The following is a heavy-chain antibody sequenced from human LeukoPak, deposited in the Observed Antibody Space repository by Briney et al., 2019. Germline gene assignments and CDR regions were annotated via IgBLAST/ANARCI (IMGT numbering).Heavy chain of an antibody. CDR2: IYSGGST. CDR3: ARVYLERLTAGYFDH. Sequence: GGSLRLSCAASGFTVSSNYMSWVRQAPGKGLEWVSVIYSGGSTYYADSVKGRFTISRDNSKSTLYLQMNSLRDDDSAAYFCARVYLERLTAGYFDHWGQGTQVTVSP. V-gene: IGHV3-53*05. D-gene: IGHD2-8*01. J-gene: IGHJ4*02. CDR1: GFTVSSNY.